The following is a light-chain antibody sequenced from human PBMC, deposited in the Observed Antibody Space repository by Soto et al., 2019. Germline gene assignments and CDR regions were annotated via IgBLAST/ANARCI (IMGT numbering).Light chain of an antibody. Sequence: QSALTQPASVSGSPGQSITISCTGTSSEVGGYNYVSWYQPHPGKAPKLMIYDVSNRPSGVSNRFSGSKSGNTASLTISGLQAEDEADYYCSSYTSSSTLVVFGGGTKLTVL. CDR2: DVS. J-gene: IGLJ2*01. CDR1: SSEVGGYNY. V-gene: IGLV2-14*01. CDR3: SSYTSSSTLVV.